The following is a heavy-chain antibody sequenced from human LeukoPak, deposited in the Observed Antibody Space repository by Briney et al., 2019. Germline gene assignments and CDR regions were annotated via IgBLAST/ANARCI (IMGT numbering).Heavy chain of an antibody. CDR3: AKVGRQWLVPRPFDY. CDR1: GFTFSSYA. Sequence: GGSLRLSCAASGFTFSSYAMSWVRQAPGKGLEWVSAVSGSGGSTYYVDSVKGRFTISRDNSKNTLYLQMNSLRAEDTAVFYCAKVGRQWLVPRPFDYWGQGTLVTVSS. V-gene: IGHV3-23*01. D-gene: IGHD6-19*01. CDR2: VSGSGGST. J-gene: IGHJ4*02.